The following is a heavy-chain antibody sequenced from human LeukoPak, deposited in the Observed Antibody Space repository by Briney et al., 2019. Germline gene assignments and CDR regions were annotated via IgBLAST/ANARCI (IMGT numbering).Heavy chain of an antibody. D-gene: IGHD2-15*01. J-gene: IGHJ4*02. Sequence: SVKVSCKASGGTFSSYAISCVRQAPGQGLEWMGGIIPIFGTANYAQKFQGRVTITRDTSASTAYRELSSLRSEDTAVYYCARDGFYCSGGSCYSTYFDYWGQGTLVTVSS. V-gene: IGHV1-69*05. CDR2: IIPIFGTA. CDR3: ARDGFYCSGGSCYSTYFDY. CDR1: GGTFSSYA.